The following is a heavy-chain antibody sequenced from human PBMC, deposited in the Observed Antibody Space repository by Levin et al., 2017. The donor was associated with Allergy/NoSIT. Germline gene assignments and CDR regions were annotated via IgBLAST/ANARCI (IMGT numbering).Heavy chain of an antibody. Sequence: AASVKVSCAASGFTFNRYSMNWVRQAPGQGLEWVSYISTSSSTIYYADSVKGRFTISRDNAKNSLYLQMNSLRDEDTAVYYCARATTDGPYYYYMDVWGKGTTVTVSS. CDR3: ARATTDGPYYYYMDV. D-gene: IGHD4-11*01. V-gene: IGHV3-48*02. CDR1: GFTFNRYS. CDR2: ISTSSSTI. J-gene: IGHJ6*03.